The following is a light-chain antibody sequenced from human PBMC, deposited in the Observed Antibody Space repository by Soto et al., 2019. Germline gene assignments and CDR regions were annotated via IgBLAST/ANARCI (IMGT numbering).Light chain of an antibody. CDR1: ESVSSN. Sequence: EIVLTQSPATLSLSPGDRATLSCRASESVSSNVAWYQQKPGQAPRVLIHGASSRATGIPDRFNGSGSGTEFTLTISSLQSGDFAVYYCQQYNSWPGTFGQGTKVDI. J-gene: IGKJ1*01. V-gene: IGKV3D-15*01. CDR3: QQYNSWPGT. CDR2: GAS.